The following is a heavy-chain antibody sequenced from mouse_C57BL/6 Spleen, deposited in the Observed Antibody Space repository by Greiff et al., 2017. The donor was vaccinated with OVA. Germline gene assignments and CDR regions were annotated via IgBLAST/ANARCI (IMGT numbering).Heavy chain of an antibody. CDR1: GFTFSDYY. CDR3: ARGGDYGNYPFAY. V-gene: IGHV5-16*01. J-gene: IGHJ3*01. CDR2: INYDGSST. Sequence: EVKLMESEGGLVQPGSSMKLSCTASGFTFSDYYMAWVRQVPEKGLEWVANINYDGSSTYYLDSLKSRFIISRDNAKNILYLQMSSLKSEDTATYYCARGGDYGNYPFAYWGQGTLVTVSA. D-gene: IGHD2-1*01.